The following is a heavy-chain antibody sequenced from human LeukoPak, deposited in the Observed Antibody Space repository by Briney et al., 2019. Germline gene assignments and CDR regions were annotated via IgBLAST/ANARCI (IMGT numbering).Heavy chain of an antibody. CDR3: ASETSGRLSDAFDI. D-gene: IGHD6-19*01. V-gene: IGHV3-53*01. J-gene: IGHJ3*02. Sequence: PGGSLRLSCTVSGFTVSSNSMSWVRQAPGKGLEWVSFIYSDNTHYSDSVKGRFTISRDNSKNTLYLQMNSLRAEDTAVYYCASETSGRLSDAFDIWGQGTMVTVSS. CDR2: IYSDNT. CDR1: GFTVSSNS.